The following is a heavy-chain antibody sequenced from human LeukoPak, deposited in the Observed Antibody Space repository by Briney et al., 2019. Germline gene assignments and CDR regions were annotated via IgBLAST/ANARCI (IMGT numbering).Heavy chain of an antibody. CDR2: IGFSSIGYSSDHL. CDR3: ARDTRVVAFGESIDY. Sequence: GGSLRLSCAASGFPFSAYYMTWIRQAPGKGLEWVSSIGFSSIGYSSDHLKYADSVKGRFTISRDNAKNSLYLQMNSLRAEDTAVYYCARDTRVVAFGESIDYWGQGTLVTVSS. V-gene: IGHV3-11*06. D-gene: IGHD3-10*01. J-gene: IGHJ4*02. CDR1: GFPFSAYY.